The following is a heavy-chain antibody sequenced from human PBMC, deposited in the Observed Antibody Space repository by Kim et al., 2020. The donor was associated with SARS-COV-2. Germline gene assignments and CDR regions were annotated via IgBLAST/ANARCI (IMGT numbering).Heavy chain of an antibody. V-gene: IGHV3-30*18. CDR2: ISYDGSNK. J-gene: IGHJ4*02. Sequence: GGSLRLSCAASGFTFSSYGMHWVRQAPGKWLEWVAVISYDGSNKYYADSVKGRFTISRDNSKNTLYLQMNSLRAEDTAVYYCAKDPQYYYDSSGSPGYWGQGTLVTVSS. D-gene: IGHD3-22*01. CDR3: AKDPQYYYDSSGSPGY. CDR1: GFTFSSYG.